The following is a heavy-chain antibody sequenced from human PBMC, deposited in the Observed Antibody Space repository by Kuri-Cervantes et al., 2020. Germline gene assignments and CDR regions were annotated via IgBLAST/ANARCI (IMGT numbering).Heavy chain of an antibody. Sequence: GSLRLSCAVSGYSISSGYYWGWIRQPPGKGLEWIGSIYHSGSTYYNPSLKSRVTISVDTSKNQFSLKLSSVTAADTAVYYCARVRLTGGRGGFDYWGQGTLVTVSS. D-gene: IGHD7-27*01. CDR1: GYSISSGYY. J-gene: IGHJ4*02. V-gene: IGHV4-38-2*01. CDR2: IYHSGST. CDR3: ARVRLTGGRGGFDY.